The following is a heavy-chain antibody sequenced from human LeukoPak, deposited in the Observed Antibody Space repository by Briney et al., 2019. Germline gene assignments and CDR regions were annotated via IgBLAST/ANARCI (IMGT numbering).Heavy chain of an antibody. J-gene: IGHJ4*02. Sequence: SETLSLTCAVSGGSISSGDWWNWVRQPPGKGLEWIGEIYHSGSTKYNPSLESRVTISVDKSKNQFSPKLTSVTAADTALYFCARVPTHFWAEDLYFDYWGQGILVTVSS. CDR2: IYHSGST. D-gene: IGHD3-16*01. CDR1: GGSISSGDW. CDR3: ARVPTHFWAEDLYFDY. V-gene: IGHV4-4*02.